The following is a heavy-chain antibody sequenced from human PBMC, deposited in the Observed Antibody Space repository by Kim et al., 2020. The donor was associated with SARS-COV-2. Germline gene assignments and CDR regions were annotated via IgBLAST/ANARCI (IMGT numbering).Heavy chain of an antibody. J-gene: IGHJ3*02. V-gene: IGHV5-10-1*01. Sequence: GESLKISCKGSGYSFTSYWISWVRQMPGKGLEWMGRIDPSDSYTNYSPSFQGHVTISADKSISTAYLQWSSLKASDTAMYYCASGGYSSSSLIWDDAFDIWGQGTMVTVSS. CDR3: ASGGYSSSSLIWDDAFDI. CDR2: IDPSDSYT. CDR1: GYSFTSYW. D-gene: IGHD6-6*01.